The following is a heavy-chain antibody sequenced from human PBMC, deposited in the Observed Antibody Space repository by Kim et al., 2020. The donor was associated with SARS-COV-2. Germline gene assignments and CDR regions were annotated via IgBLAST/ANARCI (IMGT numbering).Heavy chain of an antibody. V-gene: IGHV5-51*01. D-gene: IGHD3-10*01. Sequence: SFQGQVTISADKSISTAYLQWSSLKASDTAMYYCARQSHRGVIITSFDYWGQGTLVTVSS. CDR3: ARQSHRGVIITSFDY. J-gene: IGHJ4*02.